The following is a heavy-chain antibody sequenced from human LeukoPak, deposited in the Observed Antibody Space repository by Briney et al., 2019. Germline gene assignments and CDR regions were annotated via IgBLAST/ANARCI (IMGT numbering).Heavy chain of an antibody. V-gene: IGHV5-51*01. D-gene: IGHD6-13*01. CDR2: IYPGDSDT. J-gene: IGHJ4*02. CDR3: ARHESIAAADVPFDY. Sequence: GESLKISCEGSGYSFTSYWIGWVRQMPGKGLEWMGIIYPGDSDTRYSPSFQGQVTISADKSISTAYLQWSSLKASDTAMYYCARHESIAAADVPFDYWGQGTLVTVSS. CDR1: GYSFTSYW.